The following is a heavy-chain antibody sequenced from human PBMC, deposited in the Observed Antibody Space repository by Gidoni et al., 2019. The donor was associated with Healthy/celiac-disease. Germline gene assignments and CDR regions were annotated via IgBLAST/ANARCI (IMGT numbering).Heavy chain of an antibody. CDR1: GPTSSNDW. Sequence: EVQLLESGGGLVQPGGSRRFSCAASGPTSSNDWMDWVRQAPGKGLEWVGRIKSKTDGGTTDYAAPVKGRFTISRDDSKNTLYLQMDSLKTEDTAVYYCTTDRSAGWSWGQGTLVTVSS. V-gene: IGHV3-15*07. J-gene: IGHJ5*02. D-gene: IGHD1-26*01. CDR2: IKSKTDGGTT. CDR3: TTDRSAGWS.